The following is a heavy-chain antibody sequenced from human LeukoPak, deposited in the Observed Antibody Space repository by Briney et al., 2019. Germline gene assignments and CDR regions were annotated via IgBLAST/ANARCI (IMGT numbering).Heavy chain of an antibody. V-gene: IGHV3-53*01. CDR3: AGERQGVWFGELYGYFDY. CDR1: GFTVSSNY. D-gene: IGHD3-10*01. CDR2: IYSGGST. J-gene: IGHJ4*02. Sequence: GGSLRLSCAASGFTVSSNYMSWVRQAPGKGLEWVSVIYSGGSTYYADSVKGRFTISRDNSKNTLYLQMNSLRAEDTAVYYCAGERQGVWFGELYGYFDYWGQGTLVTVSS.